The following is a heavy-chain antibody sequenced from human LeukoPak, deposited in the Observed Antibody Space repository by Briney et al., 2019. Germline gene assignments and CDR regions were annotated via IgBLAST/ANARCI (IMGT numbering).Heavy chain of an antibody. CDR2: IILILGIA. Sequence: SSVKVSCKASGSTFRSYTNRWGRQAPGQGLEGMGRIILILGIANYAQKFQGRVTITADKSTSTAYMELSSLRSEDTAVYYCARDYGSGSYPAFDIWGQGTMVTVSS. V-gene: IGHV1-69*04. J-gene: IGHJ3*02. D-gene: IGHD3-10*01. CDR3: ARDYGSGSYPAFDI. CDR1: GSTFRSYT.